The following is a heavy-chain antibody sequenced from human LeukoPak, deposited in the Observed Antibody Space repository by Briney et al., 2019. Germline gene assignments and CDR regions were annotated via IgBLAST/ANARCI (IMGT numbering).Heavy chain of an antibody. V-gene: IGHV4-61*01. CDR3: ARAPTTVRGVIRFDP. J-gene: IGHJ5*02. D-gene: IGHD3-10*01. Sequence: SETLSLTCTVSGGSVSSGSYYWSWIRQPPGKGLEWIGYIYYSGSTNYNPSLKSRVTISVDTSKNQFSLKLSSVTAADTAVYYCARAPTTVRGVIRFDPWGQGTLVTVSS. CDR1: GGSVSSGSYY. CDR2: IYYSGST.